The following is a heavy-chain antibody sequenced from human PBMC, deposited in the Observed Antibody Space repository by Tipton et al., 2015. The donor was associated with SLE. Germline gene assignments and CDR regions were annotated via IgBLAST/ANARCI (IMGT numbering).Heavy chain of an antibody. J-gene: IGHJ6*02. CDR2: IRYDGSNK. Sequence: SGFTFSSYGMHWVRQAPGKGLEWVAFIRYDGSNKYYADSVKGRFTISRDNSKNTLYLQMNSLRAEDTAVYYCAKDFLIAVAGTGEDRGYYYGMDVWGQGTTVTVSS. V-gene: IGHV3-30*02. CDR3: AKDFLIAVAGTGEDRGYYYGMDV. D-gene: IGHD6-19*01. CDR1: GFTFSSYG.